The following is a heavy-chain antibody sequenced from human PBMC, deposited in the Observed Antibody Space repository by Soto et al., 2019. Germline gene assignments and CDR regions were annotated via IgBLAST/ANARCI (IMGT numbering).Heavy chain of an antibody. Sequence: PGGSLRLSCAASGFTFSSYAMSWVRQAPGKGLEWVSAISGSGGSTYYADSVKGRFTISRDNSKNTLYLQMNSLRAEDTAVYFCAKGPGWGYCSGGSCPNWFDPWGQGTLVTVSS. CDR3: AKGPGWGYCSGGSCPNWFDP. D-gene: IGHD2-15*01. J-gene: IGHJ5*02. V-gene: IGHV3-23*01. CDR2: ISGSGGST. CDR1: GFTFSSYA.